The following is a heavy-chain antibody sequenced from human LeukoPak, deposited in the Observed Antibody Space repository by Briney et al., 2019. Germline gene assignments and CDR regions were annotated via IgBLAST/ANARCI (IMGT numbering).Heavy chain of an antibody. CDR1: GFTFSSYS. CDR3: VTSSSSWYLSIDY. D-gene: IGHD6-13*01. Sequence: GGSLRLSCAASGFTFSSYSMNWVRQAPGKGLEWVSYISSSSSTIYYADSVKGRFTISRDNAKNSLYLQMNSLRAEDTAVYYCVTSSSSWYLSIDYWGQGTLVTVPS. V-gene: IGHV3-48*01. J-gene: IGHJ4*02. CDR2: ISSSSSTI.